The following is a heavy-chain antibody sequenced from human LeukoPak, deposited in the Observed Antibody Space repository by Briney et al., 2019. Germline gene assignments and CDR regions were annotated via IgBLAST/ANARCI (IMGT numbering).Heavy chain of an antibody. J-gene: IGHJ4*02. CDR3: ARDGGHCSGGSCPALIDY. CDR2: INPNSGGT. CDR1: GYTFTGYY. Sequence: ASVKVSCKASGYTFTGYYIHWVRQAPGQVLEWMGWINPNSGGTNYAQKFQGRVTLTRDTSITTAYMEVSRLKSDDTAVYYCARDGGHCSGGSCPALIDYWGQGTLVTVSS. V-gene: IGHV1-2*02. D-gene: IGHD2-15*01.